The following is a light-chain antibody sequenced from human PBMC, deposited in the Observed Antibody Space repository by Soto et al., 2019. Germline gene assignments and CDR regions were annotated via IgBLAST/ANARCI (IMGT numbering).Light chain of an antibody. CDR3: SSYSSSITVL. V-gene: IGLV2-14*01. CDR2: EVS. CDR1: SSDVGAYNY. J-gene: IGLJ2*01. Sequence: QSVLTQPASVSGSPGQSITISCTGTSSDVGAYNYVSWYQQHPGKVPKRMIYEVSNRPSGVSNRFSGSKSGNTASLTISGLQAEDEADYYCSSYSSSITVLFGGGTKVTVL.